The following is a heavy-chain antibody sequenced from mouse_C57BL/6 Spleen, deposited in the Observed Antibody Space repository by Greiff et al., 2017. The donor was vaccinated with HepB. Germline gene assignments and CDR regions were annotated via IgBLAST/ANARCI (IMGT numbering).Heavy chain of an antibody. CDR3: ALTGTLDY. D-gene: IGHD4-1*01. J-gene: IGHJ2*01. V-gene: IGHV1-69*01. CDR2: IDPSDSYT. CDR1: GYTFTSYW. Sequence: VKLQQPGAELVMPGASVKLSCKASGYTFTSYWMHWVKQRPGQGLEWIGEIDPSDSYTNYNQKFKGKSTLTVDKSSSTAYMQLSSLTSEDSAVYYCALTGTLDYWGQGTTLTVSS.